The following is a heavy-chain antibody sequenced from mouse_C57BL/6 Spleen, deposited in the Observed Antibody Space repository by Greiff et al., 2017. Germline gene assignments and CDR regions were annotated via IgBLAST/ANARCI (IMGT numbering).Heavy chain of an antibody. Sequence: EVQLVESGGGLVQPKGSLKLSCAASGFSFNTYAMNWVRQAPGKGLEWVARIRSKSNNYATYYADSVKDRFTISRDDSESMLYLQMNNLKTEDTAMYYCVSGGRDWENYFDYWGQGTTLTVSS. CDR1: GFSFNTYA. V-gene: IGHV10-1*01. CDR2: IRSKSNNYAT. D-gene: IGHD4-1*01. J-gene: IGHJ2*01. CDR3: VSGGRDWENYFDY.